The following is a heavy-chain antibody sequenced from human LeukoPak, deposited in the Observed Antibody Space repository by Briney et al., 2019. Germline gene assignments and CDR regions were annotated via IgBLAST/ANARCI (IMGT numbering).Heavy chain of an antibody. J-gene: IGHJ6*03. CDR1: GDSISSGGYS. CDR2: IYYSGSA. Sequence: PSETLSLTCAVSGDSISSGGYSWSWIRQPPGKGLERIGYIYYSGSAYYNPSLRSRIIMSIDTSKNQFSLQLSSVTAADTAVYYCARKNYYYYMDVWGKGTTVTVSS. CDR3: ARKNYYYYMDV. V-gene: IGHV4-30-4*07.